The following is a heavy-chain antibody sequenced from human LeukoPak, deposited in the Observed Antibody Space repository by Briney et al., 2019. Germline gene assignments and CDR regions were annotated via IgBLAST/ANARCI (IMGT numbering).Heavy chain of an antibody. J-gene: IGHJ3*01. CDR3: TRRGMALDAFDV. Sequence: GSLRLSCAASGFTFSSYWMHWVRQAPGEGLVWVSRIYSDGITTNYADSVKGRFTISRDNAKNTLYLQMDSLRAEDTAVYYCTRRGMALDAFDVWGQGTMVTVSS. V-gene: IGHV3-74*01. D-gene: IGHD3-16*01. CDR1: GFTFSSYW. CDR2: IYSDGITT.